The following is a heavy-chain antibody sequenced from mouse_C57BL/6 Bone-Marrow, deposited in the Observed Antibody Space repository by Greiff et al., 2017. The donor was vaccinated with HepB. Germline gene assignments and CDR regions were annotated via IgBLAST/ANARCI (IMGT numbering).Heavy chain of an antibody. CDR1: GYTFTSYG. Sequence: VQLKESGAELARPGASVKLSCKASGYTFTSYGISWVKQRTGQGLEWIGEIYPRSGNTYYNEKFKGKATLTADKSSSTAYMELRSLTSEDSAVYFCATVVATEYFDVWGTGTTVTVSS. CDR3: ATVVATEYFDV. J-gene: IGHJ1*03. V-gene: IGHV1-81*01. CDR2: IYPRSGNT. D-gene: IGHD1-1*01.